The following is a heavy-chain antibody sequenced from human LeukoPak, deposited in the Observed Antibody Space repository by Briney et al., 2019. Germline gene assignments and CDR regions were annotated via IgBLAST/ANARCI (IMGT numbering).Heavy chain of an antibody. CDR2: IYYSGRT. CDR3: ARGLYYDYVWGSYRFAIWFDP. V-gene: IGHV4-39*07. Sequence: SETLSLTCTVSGGSISSSSYYWGWIRQPPGKGLEWIGNIYYSGRTYYNPSLKSRVTISLDTSKNQFSLKLSSVTAADTAVYYCARGLYYDYVWGSYRFAIWFDPWGQGTLVTVSS. D-gene: IGHD3-16*02. J-gene: IGHJ5*02. CDR1: GGSISSSSYY.